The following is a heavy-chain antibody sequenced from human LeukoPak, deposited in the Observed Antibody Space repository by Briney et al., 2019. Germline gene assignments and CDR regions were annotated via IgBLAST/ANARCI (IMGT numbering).Heavy chain of an antibody. Sequence: ASVNVSCLASGYTFTGYYMHWLRQAPGQGLEWMGRINPISGGTNYAQKFQGRVTMTRDTSISTAYMELSRLRSDDTAVYYCARGSLVYYDSSGYYSNYGYWGQGTLVTLSS. V-gene: IGHV1-2*06. CDR1: GYTFTGYY. J-gene: IGHJ4*02. CDR3: ARGSLVYYDSSGYYSNYGY. D-gene: IGHD3-22*01. CDR2: INPISGGT.